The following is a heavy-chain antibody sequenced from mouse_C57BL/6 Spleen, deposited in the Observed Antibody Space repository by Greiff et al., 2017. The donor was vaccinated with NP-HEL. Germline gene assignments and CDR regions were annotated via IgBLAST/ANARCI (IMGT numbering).Heavy chain of an antibody. D-gene: IGHD1-2*01. V-gene: IGHV1-81*01. CDR2: IYPRSGNT. CDR3: ARSHGRRGEGYAMEG. Sequence: VKLQQSGAELARPGASVKLSCKASGYTFTSYGISWVKQRPGQGLEWIGEIYPRSGNTYYNEKFKGKATLTADKSSSTAYMQLRSLTSEDAAVYFSARSHGRRGEGYAMEGWGKGTSVTASS. CDR1: GYTFTSYG. J-gene: IGHJ4*01.